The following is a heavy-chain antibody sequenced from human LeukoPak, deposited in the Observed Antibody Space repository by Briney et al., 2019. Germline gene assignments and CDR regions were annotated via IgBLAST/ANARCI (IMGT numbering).Heavy chain of an antibody. CDR1: GFTFSSYA. CDR2: ISYDGSNK. Sequence: GGSLRLSCAASGFTFSSYAMHWVRQAPGKGLEWVAVISYDGSNKYYADSVKGRFTISRDNSKNTLYLQMNSLRAEDTAVYYCARSRDGYRGVAYWGQGTLVTVSS. D-gene: IGHD5-24*01. CDR3: ARSRDGYRGVAY. V-gene: IGHV3-30-3*01. J-gene: IGHJ4*02.